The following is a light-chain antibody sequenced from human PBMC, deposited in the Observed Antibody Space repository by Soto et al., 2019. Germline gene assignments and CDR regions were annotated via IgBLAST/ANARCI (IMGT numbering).Light chain of an antibody. CDR3: HRRDKGMT. J-gene: IGKJ5*01. CDR2: EAS. CDR1: QSVSNT. V-gene: IGKV3-11*01. Sequence: EIQITQAPATRSVSPGERVTLSCRDSQSVSNTLAWYQQTPGPAPRLLYCEASSRAAGIHASCSGGGPGTDFALTISSLADEDFVVYYRHRRDKGMTFGQGTRLEIK.